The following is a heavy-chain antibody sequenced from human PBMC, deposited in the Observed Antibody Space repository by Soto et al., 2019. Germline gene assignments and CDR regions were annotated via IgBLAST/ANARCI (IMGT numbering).Heavy chain of an antibody. CDR1: GFTVSSNY. D-gene: IGHD6-6*01. Sequence: EVQLVETGGGLIQPGGSLRLSCAASGFTVSSNYMSWVRQAPGKGLEWVSVIYSGGSTYYADSVKGRFTISRDNSKNTLYLQMNRLRAEDTAVYYCARDRDSSSAVPFGYYGMDVWGQGTTVTVSS. CDR2: IYSGGST. CDR3: ARDRDSSSAVPFGYYGMDV. J-gene: IGHJ6*02. V-gene: IGHV3-53*02.